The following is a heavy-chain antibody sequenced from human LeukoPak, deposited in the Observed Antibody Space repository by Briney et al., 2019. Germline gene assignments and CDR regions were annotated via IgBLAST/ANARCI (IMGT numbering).Heavy chain of an antibody. Sequence: PSETLSLTCTVSGGSISSGSYYWSWIRQPAGKGLEWIGRIYTSGSTNYNPSLKSRVTISVDTSKNQFSLKLSSVTAADTAVYYCARELGENYDFWSGYYTLGYWGQGTLVTVSS. CDR1: GGSISSGSYY. D-gene: IGHD3-3*01. CDR3: ARELGENYDFWSGYYTLGY. CDR2: IYTSGST. V-gene: IGHV4-61*02. J-gene: IGHJ4*02.